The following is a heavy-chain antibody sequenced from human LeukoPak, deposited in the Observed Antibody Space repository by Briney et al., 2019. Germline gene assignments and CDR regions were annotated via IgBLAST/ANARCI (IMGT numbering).Heavy chain of an antibody. CDR2: IHHDGST. CDR3: AREPEPQDYGDTVNAYHL. CDR1: GGSLSGHY. D-gene: IGHD4-17*01. V-gene: IGHV4-34*01. J-gene: IGHJ3*01. Sequence: SETLSLTCTVYGGSLSGHYRSWIRQSPGKGLEWVGDIHHDGSTKYSPAFRSRVTIVLDPSKHDFSLRPTRVTAADTAMYFCAREPEPQDYGDTVNAYHLWGQRAIAIVSS.